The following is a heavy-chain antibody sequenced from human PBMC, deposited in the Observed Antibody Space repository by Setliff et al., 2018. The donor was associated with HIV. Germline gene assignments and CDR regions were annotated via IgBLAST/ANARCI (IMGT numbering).Heavy chain of an antibody. V-gene: IGHV1-46*01. CDR2: INPAGNPT. Sequence: ASVKVSCKASGYTFTSDYIHWVRQAPGQGLEWMGIINPAGNPTSYAQKFQGRFTISRDNSKNTLYLQMNSLRVEDTAVYYCAKDVCSGAYCYAYYYYGMDVWGQGTMVTVSS. J-gene: IGHJ6*02. D-gene: IGHD2-15*01. CDR1: GYTFTSDY. CDR3: AKDVCSGAYCYAYYYYGMDV.